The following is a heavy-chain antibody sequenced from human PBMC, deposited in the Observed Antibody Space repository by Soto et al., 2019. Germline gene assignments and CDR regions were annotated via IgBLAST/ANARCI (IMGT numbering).Heavy chain of an antibody. CDR1: GGSISSSNW. V-gene: IGHV4-4*02. CDR3: ASPGGSGGYYGMDV. J-gene: IGHJ6*02. Sequence: QVQLQESGPGLVKPSGTLSLTCAVSGGSISSSNWWSWVRQPPGKGLEWIGEIDHSGSTNYNPSHKSRGPISEDKSKNQFARKRSSVTAADTAVYYWASPGGSGGYYGMDVWGQGTTVTVSS. CDR2: IDHSGST. D-gene: IGHD3-16*01.